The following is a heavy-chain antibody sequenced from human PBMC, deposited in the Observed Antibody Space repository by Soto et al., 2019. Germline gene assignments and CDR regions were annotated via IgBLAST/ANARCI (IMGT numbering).Heavy chain of an antibody. CDR1: RHLQQLC. J-gene: IGHJ5*02. Sequence: ASVKGLLQGFWRHLQQLCYQLGATGPGQGLGWMGWINPIFGGTNYAQKFQGWVTMTRDTSTSTAYMELSRLRSDDTAVYYCARGGYSSGWYRKNDTWFDPWGQGTLVTVSS. D-gene: IGHD6-19*01. V-gene: IGHV1-2*04. CDR3: ARGGYSSGWYRKNDTWFDP. CDR2: INPIFGGT.